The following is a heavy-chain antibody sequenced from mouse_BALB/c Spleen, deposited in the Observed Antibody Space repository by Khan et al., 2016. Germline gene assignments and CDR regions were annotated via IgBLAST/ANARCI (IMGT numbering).Heavy chain of an antibody. Sequence: VRLRQSGAELVKPGASGKLSCTASGFNIKDTYMHGVKQRPEQGLEWIGRFDPADVNTKYDPKFQGKATITADTSSNTAYLRLRSLTSEDTAVYYCTRECYYPYWGQGTTLTVSS. J-gene: IGHJ2*01. CDR1: GFNIKDTY. CDR3: TRECYYPY. D-gene: IGHD2-3*01. CDR2: FDPADVNT. V-gene: IGHV14-3*02.